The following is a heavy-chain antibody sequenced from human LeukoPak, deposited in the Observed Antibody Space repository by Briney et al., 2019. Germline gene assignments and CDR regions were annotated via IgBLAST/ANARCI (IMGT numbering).Heavy chain of an antibody. Sequence: ASVKVSCKASGYTFTDYYMHWVRQAPGQGLEWMGWINPNSGVTNYAQKSQGRVTMTRDTSISTAYMELSRLRSDDTAVYSCARSRGLFSSWYADYWGQGTLVTVSS. CDR3: ARSRGLFSSWYADY. J-gene: IGHJ4*02. CDR2: INPNSGVT. V-gene: IGHV1-2*02. CDR1: GYTFTDYY. D-gene: IGHD6-13*01.